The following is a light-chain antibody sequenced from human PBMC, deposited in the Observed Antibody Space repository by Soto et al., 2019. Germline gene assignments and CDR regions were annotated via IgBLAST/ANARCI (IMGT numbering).Light chain of an antibody. CDR2: GAS. CDR1: QSGFSTY. CDR3: HQYGNSPWT. V-gene: IGKV3-20*01. J-gene: IGKJ1*01. Sequence: EIVMTQSPGTLSVSLGERATLSCRASQSGFSTYLAWFQQKPGQAPRLLIFGASTRAAGVPDRFSGSGSATDFTLTISRLEPEDFAVYYCHQYGNSPWTIGQGTLVE.